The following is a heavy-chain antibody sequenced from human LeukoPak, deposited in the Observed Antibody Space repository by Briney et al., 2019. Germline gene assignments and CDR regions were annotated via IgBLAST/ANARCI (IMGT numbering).Heavy chain of an antibody. CDR1: GYTFTSYY. V-gene: IGHV1-46*01. Sequence: ASVKVSCTASGYTFTSYYMHWVRQAPGQGLEWMGIIDPSGGSTSYAQKFQGRVTMTRDTSTSTVYMELSSLRSEDTAVYYCARDLKTETDYDSLDYWGQGTLVTVSS. J-gene: IGHJ4*02. D-gene: IGHD4-17*01. CDR2: IDPSGGST. CDR3: ARDLKTETDYDSLDY.